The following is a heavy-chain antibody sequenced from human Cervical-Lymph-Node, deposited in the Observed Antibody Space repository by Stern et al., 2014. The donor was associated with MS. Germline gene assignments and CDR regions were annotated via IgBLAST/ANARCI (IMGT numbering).Heavy chain of an antibody. Sequence: VQLVESGGGLVQPGRSLRLSCAASGFTFDDYAMHWVRQAPGKGLEWVSGMIWNSGSIGYADSVKGRFTISRDNAKNSLYLHMNSLRAEDTAFYYCAKALSPLYRSTPFDCWGQGTLVTVSS. V-gene: IGHV3-9*01. CDR3: AKALSPLYRSTPFDC. CDR2: MIWNSGSI. J-gene: IGHJ4*02. D-gene: IGHD6-13*01. CDR1: GFTFDDYA.